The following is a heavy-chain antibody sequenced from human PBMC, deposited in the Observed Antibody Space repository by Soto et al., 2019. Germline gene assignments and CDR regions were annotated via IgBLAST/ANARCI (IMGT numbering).Heavy chain of an antibody. CDR2: ISWNSRNI. Sequence: EVQLVESGGGLVQPGRSLRLSCAASGITFHDYAIHWVRQAPWKGLEWVSGISWNSRNIGYADSVKGRFTISRDNTKNSLYMQMNSLRTGDTALYYCAKFGSAAVRDGFDFWGQGTMVTVSS. J-gene: IGHJ3*01. CDR1: GITFHDYA. CDR3: AKFGSAAVRDGFDF. V-gene: IGHV3-9*01. D-gene: IGHD6-13*01.